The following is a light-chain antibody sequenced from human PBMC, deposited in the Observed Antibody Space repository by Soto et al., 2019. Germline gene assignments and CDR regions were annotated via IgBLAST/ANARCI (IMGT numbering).Light chain of an antibody. CDR1: QIFLYNSNNKNY. Sequence: DVVMSQSPDSLTLSLGERATISCKSSQIFLYNSNNKNYVAWYQKKPGQPPKLLIYSASTRESGVPDRFSGSGSGTDFTFTISSLQADDVAVYYCQQYYSSPQTFGQGTKVDIK. V-gene: IGKV4-1*01. CDR3: QQYYSSPQT. CDR2: SAS. J-gene: IGKJ1*01.